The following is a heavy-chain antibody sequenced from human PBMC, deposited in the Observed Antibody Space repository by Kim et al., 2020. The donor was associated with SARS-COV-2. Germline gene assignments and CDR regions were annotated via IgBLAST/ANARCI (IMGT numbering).Heavy chain of an antibody. Sequence: NGNTNNPQKLQGRVTMTTDTSTSTAYMELRSLRSDDTAVYYCARGRGADYWGQGTLVTVSS. V-gene: IGHV1-18*01. CDR2: NGNT. J-gene: IGHJ4*02. D-gene: IGHD3-10*01. CDR3: ARGRGADY.